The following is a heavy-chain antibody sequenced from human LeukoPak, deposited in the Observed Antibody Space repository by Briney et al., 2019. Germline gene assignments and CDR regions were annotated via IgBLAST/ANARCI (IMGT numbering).Heavy chain of an antibody. CDR2: IYYSGST. CDR3: ARTHHPHYYDSSGHLVDY. CDR1: GGSISSGGYY. Sequence: PSETLSLTCTVSGGSISSGGYYWSWIRQHPGKGLEWIGYIYYSGSTYYNPSLKGRVTISVDTSKNQFSLKLSSVTAADTAVYYCARTHHPHYYDSSGHLVDYWGQGTLVTVSS. J-gene: IGHJ4*02. D-gene: IGHD3-22*01. V-gene: IGHV4-31*03.